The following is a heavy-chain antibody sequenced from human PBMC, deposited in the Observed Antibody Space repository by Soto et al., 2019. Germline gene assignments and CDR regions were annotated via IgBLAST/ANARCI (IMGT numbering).Heavy chain of an antibody. CDR1: GYTFTSYG. CDR2: ISAYNGNT. Sequence: ASVKVSCKASGYTFTSYGISWVLQAPGQGLEWMGWISAYNGNTNYAQKLQGRVTMTTDTSTSTAYMELRSLRSDDTAVYYCARDLSVGGAFDIWGQGTMVTVSS. V-gene: IGHV1-18*01. D-gene: IGHD1-26*01. CDR3: ARDLSVGGAFDI. J-gene: IGHJ3*02.